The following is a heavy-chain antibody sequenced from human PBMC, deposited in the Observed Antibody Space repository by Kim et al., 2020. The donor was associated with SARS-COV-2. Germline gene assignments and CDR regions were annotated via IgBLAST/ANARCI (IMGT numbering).Heavy chain of an antibody. CDR3: ARHYYGSGNYYYGMDV. D-gene: IGHD3-10*01. V-gene: IGHV4-39*01. Sequence: SLKGRVTISVDTSKNQFSLKLSSVTAADTAVYYCARHYYGSGNYYYGMDVWGQGTTVTVSS. J-gene: IGHJ6*02.